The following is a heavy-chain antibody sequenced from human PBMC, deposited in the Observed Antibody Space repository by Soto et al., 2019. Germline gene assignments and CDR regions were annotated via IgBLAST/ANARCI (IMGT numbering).Heavy chain of an antibody. V-gene: IGHV4-34*01. CDR1: GGSFSGYY. CDR2: INHSGST. Sequence: KTSETLSLTCAVYGGSFSGYYWSWIRQPPGKGLEWIGEINHSGSTNYNPSLKSRVTISVDTSKNQFSLKLSSVTAADTAVYYCARGYSSSWYYYYGMDVWGQGTTVTVSS. J-gene: IGHJ6*02. CDR3: ARGYSSSWYYYYGMDV. D-gene: IGHD6-13*01.